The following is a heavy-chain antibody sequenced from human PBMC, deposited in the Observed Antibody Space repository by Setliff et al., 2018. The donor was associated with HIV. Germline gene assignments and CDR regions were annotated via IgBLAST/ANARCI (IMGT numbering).Heavy chain of an antibody. V-gene: IGHV1-18*01. CDR1: GYTFIAYG. Sequence: ASVKVSCKASGYTFIAYGISWVRRAPGQGLEWMGWIGPYNDRTEYEQKFQGRVTMTTDTSANTAYMELRSLGSDDTAVYYCATVGKTTMITRPLDYWGQGTLVTVSS. CDR3: ATVGKTTMITRPLDY. J-gene: IGHJ4*02. D-gene: IGHD3-16*01. CDR2: IGPYNDRT.